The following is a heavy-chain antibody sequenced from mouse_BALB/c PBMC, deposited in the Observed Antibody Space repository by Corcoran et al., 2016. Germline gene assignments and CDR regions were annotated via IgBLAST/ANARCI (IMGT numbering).Heavy chain of an antibody. CDR2: IDPANGNT. CDR3: ANWDWYFDV. CDR1: GLNIKDTY. D-gene: IGHD4-1*01. V-gene: IGHV14-3*02. Sequence: VQLQQSGAELVKPGASVKLSCPASGLNIKDTYMHWVKQRPEQGLEWIGRIDPANGNTKYDPKFQGKATITADTSSNTAYLQLISLTSEDTAVYYCANWDWYFDVWGAGTTVTVSS. J-gene: IGHJ1*01.